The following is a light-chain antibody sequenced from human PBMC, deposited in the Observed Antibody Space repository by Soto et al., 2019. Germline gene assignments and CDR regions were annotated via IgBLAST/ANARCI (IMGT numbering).Light chain of an antibody. CDR3: CSYAGSSTPYV. V-gene: IGLV2-23*01. CDR1: SSDVGSYNL. J-gene: IGLJ1*01. Sequence: QSVLTQPASVSGSPGQSITISCTATSSDVGSYNLVSWYQQHPGKAPKLMIYEGSKRPSGVSNRFSGSKSGNTASLTISGLQAEDEADYYCCSYAGSSTPYVFGTGTKLTVL. CDR2: EGS.